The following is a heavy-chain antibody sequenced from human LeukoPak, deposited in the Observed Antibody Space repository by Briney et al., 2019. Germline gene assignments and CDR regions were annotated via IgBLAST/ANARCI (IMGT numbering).Heavy chain of an antibody. Sequence: GESLKISCKGSGYSFSSYWIDWVRQMPGKGLEWMGIIYPGDSDTRYSPSFQGQVTISADKSISTAYLQWSSLKASDTALYFCARLSITNSLHLYYFDFWGQGTLVTVSS. V-gene: IGHV5-51*01. J-gene: IGHJ4*02. D-gene: IGHD1-20*01. CDR1: GYSFSSYW. CDR2: IYPGDSDT. CDR3: ARLSITNSLHLYYFDF.